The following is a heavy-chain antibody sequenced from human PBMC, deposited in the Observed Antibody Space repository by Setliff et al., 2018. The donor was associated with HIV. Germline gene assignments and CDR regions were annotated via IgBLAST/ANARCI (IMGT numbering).Heavy chain of an antibody. CDR2: IRYDGSNK. Sequence: GGSLRLSCAASGFTFSSYGMHWVRQAPGKGLEWVAFIRYDGSNKYYADSVKGRFTISRDNSKNTLYLQMNSLRAEDTAVYYCAKDRRNYYDSSGYYYGDGPSLDAFDIWGQGTMVTVSS. CDR1: GFTFSSYG. D-gene: IGHD3-22*01. V-gene: IGHV3-30*02. J-gene: IGHJ3*02. CDR3: AKDRRNYYDSSGYYYGDGPSLDAFDI.